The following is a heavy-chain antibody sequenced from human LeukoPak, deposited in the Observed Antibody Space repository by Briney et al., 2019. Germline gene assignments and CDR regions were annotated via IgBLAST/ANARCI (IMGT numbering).Heavy chain of an antibody. J-gene: IGHJ4*02. Sequence: GGSLRLSCAASGFTFSDYYMSWIRQAPGKGLEWVSYISSSGSTIYYADSVKGRFTISRDNAKNSLYLQMNNLRVEDAAVYYCARDQPIGYNYGYPFDNWGQGTLVTVSS. D-gene: IGHD5-18*01. CDR1: GFTFSDYY. V-gene: IGHV3-11*04. CDR2: ISSSGSTI. CDR3: ARDQPIGYNYGYPFDN.